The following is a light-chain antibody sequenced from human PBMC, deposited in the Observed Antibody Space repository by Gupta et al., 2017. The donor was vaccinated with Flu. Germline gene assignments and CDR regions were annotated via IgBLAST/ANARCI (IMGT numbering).Light chain of an antibody. CDR1: QPVLYTSFNKSY. CDR2: WAS. CDR3: QQDDQIPLT. J-gene: IGKJ4*01. V-gene: IGKV4-1*01. Sequence: DVVMIQSPDVLAASLGERATIICNSSQPVLYTSFNKSYLAWYQQRPGQPPRLLIYWASTRESGVPDRFSGSGSGTDFTLTISSLQAEDVAVYYCQQDDQIPLTFGGGTKVEIK.